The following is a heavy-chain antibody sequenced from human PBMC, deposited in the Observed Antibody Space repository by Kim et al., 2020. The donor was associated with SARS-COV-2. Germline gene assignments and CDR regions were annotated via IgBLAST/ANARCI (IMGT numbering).Heavy chain of an antibody. CDR2: SYSSGST. D-gene: IGHD1-26*01. J-gene: IGHJ4*02. CDR3: SRDYSGGYGCYFDC. CDR1: SGSITSDY. V-gene: IGHV4-4*07. Sequence: SETLSLTCTVSSGSITSDYWSWIRQPAGKGLGLVGRSYSSGSTTYNHSLTRRGIMSLDMSKNKFSLTLSSVTVADTDVYFCSRDYSGGYGCYFDCWGQGT.